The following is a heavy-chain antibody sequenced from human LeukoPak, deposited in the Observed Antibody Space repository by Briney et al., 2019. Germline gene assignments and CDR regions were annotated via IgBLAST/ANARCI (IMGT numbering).Heavy chain of an antibody. Sequence: SETLSLTCTVSGGSISSSSYYWGWIRQPPGNGLEWIGSVYYSGITYYNPSLKSRVTISVDTSKNQFSLRLSSVTAADTAVYYCARQRGYHYDSTTNRFSDLWGQGTRVTVSS. CDR3: ARQRGYHYDSTTNRFSDL. J-gene: IGHJ5*02. V-gene: IGHV4-39*01. CDR2: VYYSGIT. D-gene: IGHD3-22*01. CDR1: GGSISSSSYY.